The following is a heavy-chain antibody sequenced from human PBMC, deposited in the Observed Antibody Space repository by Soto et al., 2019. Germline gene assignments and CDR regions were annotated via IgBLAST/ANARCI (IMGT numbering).Heavy chain of an antibody. J-gene: IGHJ6*03. D-gene: IGHD2-8*01. CDR2: ISAYNGNT. V-gene: IGHV1-18*01. Sequence: QVQLVQSGAEVKKPGASVKVSCKASGYTLTSYGISWVRQAPGQGLEWMGWISAYNGNTNYAQKLQGRVTMTTDTSTRTAYMELRSLRSDDTAVYYCARVMVATTPYYYYYMDVWGKGTTVTVSS. CDR1: GYTLTSYG. CDR3: ARVMVATTPYYYYYMDV.